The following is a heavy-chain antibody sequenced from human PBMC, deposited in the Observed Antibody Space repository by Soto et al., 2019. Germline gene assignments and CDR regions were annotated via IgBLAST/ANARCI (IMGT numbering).Heavy chain of an antibody. V-gene: IGHV3-66*01. D-gene: IGHD3-9*01. CDR1: GFTVSSNY. CDR3: ARSYYDILTGYYNFGFDY. J-gene: IGHJ4*02. CDR2: IYSGGST. Sequence: GGSLRLSCAASGFTVSSNYMSWVRQAPGKGLEWVSVIYSGGSTYYADSVKVRFTISRDNSKNTLYLQMNSLRAEDTAVYYCARSYYDILTGYYNFGFDYWGQGTLVTVSS.